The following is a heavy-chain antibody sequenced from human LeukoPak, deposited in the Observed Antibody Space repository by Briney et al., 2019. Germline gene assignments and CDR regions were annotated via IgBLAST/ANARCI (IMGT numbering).Heavy chain of an antibody. CDR2: IYYSGST. J-gene: IGHJ4*02. Sequence: SQTLSLTCTVSGGSISSGGYYWSWIRQHPGKGLEWIGYIYYSGSTYYNPSLKSRVTISVDTSKNQFSLKLSSVTAADTAVYYCASGYISSYYFDYWGQGTLVTVSS. CDR3: ASGYISSYYFDY. D-gene: IGHD6-13*01. CDR1: GGSISSGGYY. V-gene: IGHV4-31*03.